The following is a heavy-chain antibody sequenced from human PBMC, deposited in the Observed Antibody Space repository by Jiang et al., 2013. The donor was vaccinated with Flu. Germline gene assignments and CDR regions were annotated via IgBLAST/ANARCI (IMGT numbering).Heavy chain of an antibody. V-gene: IGHV1-46*01. CDR2: INPSGGST. CDR1: GYTFTSYY. Sequence: GREVKKPGAVSEGSCKASGYTFTSYYMHWVRQAPGQGLEWMGIINPSGGSTSYAQKFQGRVTMTRDTSTSTVYMELSSLRSEDTAVYYCARDRRRDATGDYFDYWGQGTLVTVSS. D-gene: IGHD5-24*01. J-gene: IGHJ4*02. CDR3: ARDRRRDATGDYFDY.